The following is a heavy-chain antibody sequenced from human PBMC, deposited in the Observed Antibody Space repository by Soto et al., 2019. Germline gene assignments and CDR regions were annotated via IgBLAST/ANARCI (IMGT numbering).Heavy chain of an antibody. D-gene: IGHD2-2*02. CDR1: GGTFSSYA. J-gene: IGHJ6*02. CDR2: IIPIFGTA. V-gene: IGHV1-69*06. CDR3: ARGCFQLLYGGDCDYGMDG. Sequence: ASVNVSCKASGGTFSSYAISWVRQAPGQGLEWMGGIIPIFGTANYAQKFQGRVTITADKSTSTAYMELSSLRSEDTAVYYCARGCFQLLYGGDCDYGMDGWGQGTTVTVAS.